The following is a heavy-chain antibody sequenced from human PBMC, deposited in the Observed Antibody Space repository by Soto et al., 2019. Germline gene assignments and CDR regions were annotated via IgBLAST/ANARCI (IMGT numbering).Heavy chain of an antibody. J-gene: IGHJ4*02. CDR3: AKLDSGSGRSPTLINY. CDR1: GFTFSSYS. V-gene: IGHV3-23*01. D-gene: IGHD3-10*01. CDR2: VGGGGENT. Sequence: EVQLLESGGGLVQPGGSLRLSCAASGFTFSSYSMNWVRQAPGKGLEWVATVGGGGENTFYADSVKGRFTISREDSQNTLYLQMSRLRAEDTAVYFCAKLDSGSGRSPTLINYWGQGTLVTDSS.